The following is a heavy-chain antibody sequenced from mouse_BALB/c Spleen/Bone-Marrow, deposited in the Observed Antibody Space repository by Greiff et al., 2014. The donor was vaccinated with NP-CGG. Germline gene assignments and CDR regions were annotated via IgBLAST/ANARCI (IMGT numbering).Heavy chain of an antibody. J-gene: IGHJ4*01. CDR3: ARWGYYAMDY. CDR2: IDPSNGNT. V-gene: IGHV14-3*02. CDR1: GFNIKDTY. Sequence: EVKLMESGAELVKPGASVKLSCTASGFNIKDTYMHWVKQRHEQSLEWIGRIDPSNGNTKYDQKFQGKATITADTSSNTAYLQLSSLTSEDTAVYYCARWGYYAMDYWGQGTSVTVSS.